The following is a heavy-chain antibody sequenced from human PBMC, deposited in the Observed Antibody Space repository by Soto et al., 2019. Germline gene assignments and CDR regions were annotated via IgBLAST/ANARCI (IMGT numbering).Heavy chain of an antibody. CDR3: ARQIYDSDTGPNFQYYFDS. CDR2: IDPSDSQT. V-gene: IGHV5-10-1*01. Sequence: GESLKISCKGSGYSFAGYWITWVRQKPGKGLEWMGRIDPSDSQTYYSPSFRGRVTISATKSITTVFLQWSSLRASDTAMYYCARQIYDSDTGPNFQYYFDSWGQGTPVTVSS. J-gene: IGHJ4*02. CDR1: GYSFAGYW. D-gene: IGHD3-22*01.